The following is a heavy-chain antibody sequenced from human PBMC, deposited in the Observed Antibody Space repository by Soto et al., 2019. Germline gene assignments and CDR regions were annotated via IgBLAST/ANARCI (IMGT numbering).Heavy chain of an antibody. CDR2: ISGRGST. V-gene: IGHV3-23*01. J-gene: IGHJ4*02. CDR3: AKEKVNEYVWGSYRYTSDY. D-gene: IGHD3-16*02. CDR1: GSTFSSYA. Sequence: EVQVLQSGGGLVQPGESLRLFCAASGSTFSSYAMSWVRQAPGKGLEWVAGISGRGSTNYADSVKGRFAISRDNSKNTQYLQMNSLRAEDTAVYYCAKEKVNEYVWGSYRYTSDYWGQGTLVTVSS.